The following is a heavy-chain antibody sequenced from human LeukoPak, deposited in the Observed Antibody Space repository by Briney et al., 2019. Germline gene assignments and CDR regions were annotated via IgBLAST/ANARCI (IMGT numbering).Heavy chain of an antibody. CDR1: GFTFSSHA. V-gene: IGHV3-23*01. CDR3: GKDACVGDCNFHFDY. Sequence: GGSLRLSCAASGFTFSSHAMSWVRQAPGKGLEWVSTISGSGGSTYYANSVKGRFTISRDNSKNTLYLQMSSLRAEDSAVYYCGKDACVGDCNFHFDYWGEGTLASVSS. CDR2: ISGSGGST. D-gene: IGHD2-21*02. J-gene: IGHJ4*01.